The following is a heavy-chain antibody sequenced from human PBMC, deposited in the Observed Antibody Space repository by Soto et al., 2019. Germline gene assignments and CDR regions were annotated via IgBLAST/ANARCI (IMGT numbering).Heavy chain of an antibody. CDR2: IYTSGST. V-gene: IGHV4-4*07. CDR3: ASGSLTYYDSSGYIY. CDR1: VGSISSYY. Sequence: SETLSLTCTVSVGSISSYYWIWIRQPAGKGLEWIGRIYTSGSTNYNPSLKSRVTMSVDTSKNQFSLKLSSVTAADTAVYYCASGSLTYYDSSGYIYWGQGTLVTVSS. D-gene: IGHD3-22*01. J-gene: IGHJ4*02.